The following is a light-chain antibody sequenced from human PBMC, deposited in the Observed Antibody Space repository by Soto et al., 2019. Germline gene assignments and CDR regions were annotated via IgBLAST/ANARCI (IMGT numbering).Light chain of an antibody. V-gene: IGLV1-44*01. J-gene: IGLJ1*01. CDR2: ASN. CDR3: ATWDDSLHGYV. CDR1: NSNIGSNK. Sequence: QSVLTQPPSASGTHGQRVTISCSGSNSNIGSNKVNWYQQLPGTAPKLLIYASNQRPSGVPDRFSGSKSGTSASLAISGLQSEDEADYYCATWDDSLHGYVFGTGTKVTVL.